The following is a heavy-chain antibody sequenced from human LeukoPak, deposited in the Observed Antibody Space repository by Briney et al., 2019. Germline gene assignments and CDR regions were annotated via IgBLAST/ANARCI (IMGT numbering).Heavy chain of an antibody. CDR3: AREWRGTGTYCFDY. Sequence: GASVTVSCKASEYTFTDYFIHWVRQAPGQGREWMGWINPNSGGTNYAQKFQGRVTLTRDTSISTAYMELSRLTSDDTAVYYCAREWRGTGTYCFDYWGQGALVTVSS. D-gene: IGHD2-8*02. V-gene: IGHV1-2*02. CDR1: EYTFTDYF. CDR2: INPNSGGT. J-gene: IGHJ4*02.